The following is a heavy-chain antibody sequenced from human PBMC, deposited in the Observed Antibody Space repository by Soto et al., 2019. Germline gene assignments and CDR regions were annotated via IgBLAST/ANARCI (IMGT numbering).Heavy chain of an antibody. Sequence: QVQLVQSGAEVKKPGASGKVSCKASGYTFTSYGISWVRQAPGQGLEWMGWISAYNGNTNYAQKLQGRVTMTADTATRTAYMELRSLGSDDTAVYYCARDKGFGELLVWGQGTLVTVSS. CDR1: GYTFTSYG. D-gene: IGHD3-10*01. V-gene: IGHV1-18*01. CDR3: ARDKGFGELLV. CDR2: ISAYNGNT. J-gene: IGHJ4*02.